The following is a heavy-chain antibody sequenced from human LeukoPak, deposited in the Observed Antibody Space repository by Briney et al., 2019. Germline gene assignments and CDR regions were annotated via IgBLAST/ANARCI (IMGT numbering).Heavy chain of an antibody. CDR1: GFTFSSYA. Sequence: PGGSLRLSCAASGFTFSSYAMSWVRQAPGKGLEWVSAISGSGGSTYYADSVKGRFTISRDNSKNTLYLQMNSLRAEDTAVYYCAKDHRWLALNGDAFDIWGQGTMVTVSS. V-gene: IGHV3-23*01. D-gene: IGHD6-19*01. CDR2: ISGSGGST. J-gene: IGHJ3*02. CDR3: AKDHRWLALNGDAFDI.